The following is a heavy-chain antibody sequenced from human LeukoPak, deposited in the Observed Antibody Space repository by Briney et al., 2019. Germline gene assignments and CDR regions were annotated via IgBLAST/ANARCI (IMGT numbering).Heavy chain of an antibody. CDR3: AKEKPDGAYSTSWYYLDY. Sequence: GGSLRLSCAASGFTVSSNYMSWVRQAPGKGLEWVSVIYSGGSTYCADSVKGRFTISRDNSENTLYLQMNSLRAEDTAVYYCAKEKPDGAYSTSWYYLDYLIQGTL. D-gene: IGHD6-13*01. CDR2: IYSGGST. CDR1: GFTVSSNY. J-gene: IGHJ4*02. V-gene: IGHV3-66*01.